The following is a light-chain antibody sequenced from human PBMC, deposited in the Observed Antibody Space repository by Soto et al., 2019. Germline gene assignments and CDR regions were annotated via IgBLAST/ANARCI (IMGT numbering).Light chain of an antibody. CDR2: GAS. J-gene: IGKJ1*01. Sequence: EIQINNSRSSQSGSGEESISLSCRASQSINSDVAWYQQKVGQTPRLLIHGASTRATGIAARFSGSGSGKEFTLTISSMPSEEFAGYYGQRYINLWTFGEGTKVDIK. V-gene: IGKV3D-15*01. CDR1: QSINSD. CDR3: QRYINLWT.